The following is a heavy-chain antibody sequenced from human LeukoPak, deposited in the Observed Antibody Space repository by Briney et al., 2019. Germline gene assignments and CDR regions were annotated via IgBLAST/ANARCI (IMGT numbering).Heavy chain of an antibody. CDR3: VKNSGIWSF. Sequence: GGSLRLSCSASGFTFDTTDMTWVRQAPGKGPEWLSCISGTGDRTYYVGSVRGRFTISRDNSKNMLYLQMTSLRVEDTATYYCVKNSGIWSFWGRGTLAAVSS. J-gene: IGHJ4*02. V-gene: IGHV3-23*01. CDR1: GFTFDTTD. D-gene: IGHD1-26*01. CDR2: ISGTGDRT.